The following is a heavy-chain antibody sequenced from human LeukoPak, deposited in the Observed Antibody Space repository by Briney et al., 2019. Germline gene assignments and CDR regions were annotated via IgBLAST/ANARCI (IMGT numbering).Heavy chain of an antibody. V-gene: IGHV4-34*01. D-gene: IGHD1-26*01. J-gene: IGHJ4*02. CDR2: VHYSGSA. Sequence: PSETLSLTCAVYGGSFSGYYWTWIRQSPGRGLEWIGEVHYSGSATYNPSLKSRVTISVDTSINQFSLKLSSVTAADTAVYYCARGGVGANLFDYWGQGTLVTVSS. CDR1: GGSFSGYY. CDR3: ARGGVGANLFDY.